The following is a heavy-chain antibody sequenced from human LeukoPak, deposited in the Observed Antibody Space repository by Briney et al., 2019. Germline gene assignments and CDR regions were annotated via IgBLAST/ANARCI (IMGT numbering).Heavy chain of an antibody. Sequence: GGSLRLSCAASAVTFRGHWLTWVRQAPGKGLQWVASIKEDGREAHYVDSVKGRFTISRDNAKNSLYLQMNSLRAEDTAVYYCARVIRIGVDSSGDGMDVWGQGTTVTVSS. D-gene: IGHD3-22*01. CDR2: IKEDGREA. CDR3: ARVIRIGVDSSGDGMDV. CDR1: AVTFRGHW. J-gene: IGHJ6*02. V-gene: IGHV3-7*01.